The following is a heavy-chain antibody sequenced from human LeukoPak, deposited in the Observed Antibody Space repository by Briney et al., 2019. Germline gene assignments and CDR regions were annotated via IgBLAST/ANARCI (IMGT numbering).Heavy chain of an antibody. CDR2: ISSSSSYI. V-gene: IGHV3-21*01. CDR3: ARGVSSGWSNYFDY. CDR1: GFTFSSYS. D-gene: IGHD6-19*01. J-gene: IGHJ4*02. Sequence: GGSLRLSCAASGFTFSSYSMNWVRQAPGKGLEWVSSISSSSSYIYYADSVKGRFTISRDNAKNSLYLQMNSLRAEDTAVYYCARGVSSGWSNYFDYWGQGTLVTVSS.